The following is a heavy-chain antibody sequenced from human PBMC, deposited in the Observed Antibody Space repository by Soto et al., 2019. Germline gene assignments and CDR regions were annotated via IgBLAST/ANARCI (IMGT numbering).Heavy chain of an antibody. CDR1: GFSLSTSGVG. Sequence: QITLKESGPTLVKPTQPLTLTCTFSGFSLSTSGVGVVWIRQPPGKALEWLALIYWDDDKRYSPSLKSRLTITKDTSKTQVVLTMTNMDPVDTATYYCAHTTPVTHALDIWGQGTMVTVSS. V-gene: IGHV2-5*02. J-gene: IGHJ3*02. CDR3: AHTTPVTHALDI. CDR2: IYWDDDK. D-gene: IGHD4-17*01.